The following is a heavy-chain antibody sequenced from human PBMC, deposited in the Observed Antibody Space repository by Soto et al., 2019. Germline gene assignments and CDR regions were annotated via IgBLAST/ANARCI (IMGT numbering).Heavy chain of an antibody. CDR1: GFTFSSYS. CDR3: ARGADIVVVVAATRPNWFDP. V-gene: IGHV3-21*01. Sequence: GGSLRLSSAASGFTFSSYSMNWVRQAPGKGLEWVSSISSSSSYIYYADSVKGRFTISRDNAKNSLYLQMNSLRAEDTAVYYCARGADIVVVVAATRPNWFDPWGQGTLVTVSS. J-gene: IGHJ5*02. CDR2: ISSSSSYI. D-gene: IGHD2-15*01.